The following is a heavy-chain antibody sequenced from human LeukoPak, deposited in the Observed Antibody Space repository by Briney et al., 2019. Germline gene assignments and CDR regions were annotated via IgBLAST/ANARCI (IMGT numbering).Heavy chain of an antibody. Sequence: SETLSLTCTVSGGSISSGDYYWSWIRQHPGKGLEWIVYIYHSGSSYYNPSLRSRATISVDTSKNQFSLNLNSVTAADTALYYCARAILTPSGYVWYFDLWGRGTLVTVSS. CDR1: GGSISSGDYY. J-gene: IGHJ2*01. CDR3: ARAILTPSGYVWYFDL. CDR2: IYHSGSS. D-gene: IGHD3-3*01. V-gene: IGHV4-31*03.